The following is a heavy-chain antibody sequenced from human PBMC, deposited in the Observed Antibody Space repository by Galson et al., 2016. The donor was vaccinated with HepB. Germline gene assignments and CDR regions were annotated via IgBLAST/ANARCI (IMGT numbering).Heavy chain of an antibody. CDR1: GFAPSSSGMA. CDR2: IFWDADT. V-gene: IGHV2-5*02. D-gene: IGHD1-1*01. Sequence: PALVKPTQTLTLTSTFSGFAPSSSGMAVGWLRQPPGKALEWVDLIFWDADTRYSPSLKSRLTSTKDSSKNQVVLKMTNMDHVDTGTYYCARKVTRSHGNPFDQWGQGTQVTFSS. J-gene: IGHJ4*02. CDR3: ARKVTRSHGNPFDQ.